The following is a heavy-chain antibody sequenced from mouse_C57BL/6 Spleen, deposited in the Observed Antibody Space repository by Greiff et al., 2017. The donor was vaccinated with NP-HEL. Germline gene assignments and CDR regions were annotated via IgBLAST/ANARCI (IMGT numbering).Heavy chain of an antibody. CDR3: AIATTVVAYYFDY. CDR1: GYTFTSYW. CDR2: IHPSDSDT. V-gene: IGHV1-74*01. D-gene: IGHD1-1*01. Sequence: VQLQQPGAELVKPGASVKVSCKASGYTFTSYWMHWVKQRPGQGLEWIGRIHPSDSDTTYNQKFTGKATLTVAKSSSTAYMQRSNLTSEDSAVYYCAIATTVVAYYFDYWGQGTTLTVSS. J-gene: IGHJ2*01.